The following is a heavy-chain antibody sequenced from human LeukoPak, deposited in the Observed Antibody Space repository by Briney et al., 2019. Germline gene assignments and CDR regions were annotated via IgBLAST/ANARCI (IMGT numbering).Heavy chain of an antibody. CDR3: ARGWRYFDWFRGDYYYGMDV. CDR2: IYYSGST. Sequence: SQTLSLTCTVSGGSISSGDYYWSWIRQPPGKGLEWIGYIYYSGSTYYNPSLKSRVTISVDTSKNQFSLKLSSVTAADTAVYYCARGWRYFDWFRGDYYYGMDVWGQGTTVTVSS. D-gene: IGHD3-9*01. J-gene: IGHJ6*02. CDR1: GGSISSGDYY. V-gene: IGHV4-30-4*01.